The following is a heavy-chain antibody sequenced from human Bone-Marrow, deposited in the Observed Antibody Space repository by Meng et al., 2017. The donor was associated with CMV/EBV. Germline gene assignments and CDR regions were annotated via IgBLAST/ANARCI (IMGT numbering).Heavy chain of an antibody. CDR1: GFTFSSYA. CDR2: ISYDGSNK. CDR3: AAWDDAFDI. V-gene: IGHV3-30*04. D-gene: IGHD1-26*01. Sequence: GGSLRLSCAASGFTFSSYAMHWVRQAPGKGLEWVAVISYDGSNKYYADSVRGRFTISRDNSKNTLYLQMNSLRAEDTAVYYCAAWDDAFDIWGQGTRVTCSS. J-gene: IGHJ3*02.